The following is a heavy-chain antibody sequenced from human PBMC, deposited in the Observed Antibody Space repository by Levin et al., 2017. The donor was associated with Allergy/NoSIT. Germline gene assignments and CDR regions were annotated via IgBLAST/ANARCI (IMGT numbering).Heavy chain of an antibody. J-gene: IGHJ5*02. CDR3: ATGKNMITFGGVIVGWFDP. CDR1: GYTFTGYY. Sequence: ASVKVSCKASGYTFTGYYMHWVRQAPGQGLEWMGRINPNSGGSNYAQKFQGRVTMTRDTSISTAYMELSRLRSDDTAVYYCATGKNMITFGGVIVGWFDPWGQGTLVTVSS. CDR2: INPNSGGS. D-gene: IGHD3-16*02. V-gene: IGHV1-2*06.